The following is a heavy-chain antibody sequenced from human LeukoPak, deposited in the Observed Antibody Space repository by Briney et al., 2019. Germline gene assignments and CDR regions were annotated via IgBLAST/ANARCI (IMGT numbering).Heavy chain of an antibody. D-gene: IGHD6-19*01. V-gene: IGHV4-4*07. CDR1: GGSISSYY. Sequence: PSETLSLTCTVSGGSISSYYWSWIRQPAGKGVEWIGRIYTSGCTYYNPSLKSRVTISVDTSKNQFSLKLSSVTAADTAVYYCARPQFSRSSGWYTKNGYYFDYWGQGTLVTVSS. CDR2: IYTSGCT. CDR3: ARPQFSRSSGWYTKNGYYFDY. J-gene: IGHJ4*02.